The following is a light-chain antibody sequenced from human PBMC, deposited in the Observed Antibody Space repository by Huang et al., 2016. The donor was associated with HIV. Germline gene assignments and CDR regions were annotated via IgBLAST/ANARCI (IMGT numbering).Light chain of an antibody. CDR3: QQRGNWPFT. CDR2: DVS. CDR1: QSVSTY. J-gene: IGKJ5*01. Sequence: EIVLTQSPATLSLSPGETTTLSCRASQSVSTYLAWFQQKRGQPPRLLMYDVSNRATGIPAMFRGSGSGTDFTLTISRLEPEDFAVYYCQQRGNWPFTFGQGTRLEI. V-gene: IGKV3-11*01.